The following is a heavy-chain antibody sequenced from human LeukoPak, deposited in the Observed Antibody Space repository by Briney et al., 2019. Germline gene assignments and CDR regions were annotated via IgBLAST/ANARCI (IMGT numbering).Heavy chain of an antibody. J-gene: IGHJ3*02. V-gene: IGHV4-61*02. Sequence: SETLSLTCTVSGGSISSGSYYWSRIRQPAGKGLEWIGRIYTSGSTNYNPSLKSRVTISVDTSKNQFSLKLSSVTAADTAVYYCARAHYDILTGSAPGDAFDIWGQGTMVTVSS. CDR2: IYTSGST. D-gene: IGHD3-9*01. CDR1: GGSISSGSYY. CDR3: ARAHYDILTGSAPGDAFDI.